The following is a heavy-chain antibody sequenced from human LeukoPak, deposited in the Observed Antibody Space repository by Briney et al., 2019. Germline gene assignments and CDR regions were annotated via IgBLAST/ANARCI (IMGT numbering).Heavy chain of an antibody. V-gene: IGHV3-20*04. CDR2: INWNGGST. CDR1: GFTFDDYG. Sequence: AGGSLRLSCAASGFTFDDYGMSWVRQAPGKGLEWVSGINWNGGSTGYADSVKGRFTISRDNSKNTLYLQMNSLRAEDTAVYYCALRGYDYVWGSYRLNWGQGTLVTVSS. CDR3: ALRGYDYVWGSYRLN. D-gene: IGHD3-16*02. J-gene: IGHJ4*02.